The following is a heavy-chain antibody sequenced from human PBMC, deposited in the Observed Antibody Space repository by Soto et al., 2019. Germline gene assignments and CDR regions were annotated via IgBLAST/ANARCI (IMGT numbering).Heavy chain of an antibody. D-gene: IGHD5-12*01. V-gene: IGHV3-23*01. J-gene: IGHJ4*02. CDR2: ISGSGGST. Sequence: EVQLLDSGGGLVQPGGSLRLSCAASGFTFSNYAMNWVRQAPGKGLDWVSAISGSGGSTYYADSVKGRCTISRDNSKNTRYVQRSSLIDEEKTVYYSAKGPLASGYDLDCWGQGCLVTVSS. CDR3: AKGPLASGYDLDC. CDR1: GFTFSNYA.